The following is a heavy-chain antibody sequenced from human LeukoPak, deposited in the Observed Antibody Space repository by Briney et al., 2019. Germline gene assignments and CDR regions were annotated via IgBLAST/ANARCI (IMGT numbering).Heavy chain of an antibody. CDR1: GFTFSSYS. D-gene: IGHD1-26*01. J-gene: IGHJ4*02. V-gene: IGHV3-48*02. CDR2: ISSSSSTI. CDR3: ARDRANSGSYYWDY. Sequence: EGSLRLSCAASGFTFSSYSMNWVRQAPGKGLEWVSYISSSSSTIYYADSVKGRFTISRDNAKNSLYLQMNSLRDEDTAVYYCARDRANSGSYYWDYWGQGTLVTVSS.